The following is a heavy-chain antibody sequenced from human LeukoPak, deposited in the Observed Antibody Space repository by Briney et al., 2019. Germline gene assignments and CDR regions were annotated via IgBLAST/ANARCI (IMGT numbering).Heavy chain of an antibody. CDR2: INPQKRDT. J-gene: IGHJ6*02. CDR1: GYTFSSYG. V-gene: IGHV1-18*01. CDR3: ARRKYGADYKGMDV. Sequence: ASVKVSCKASGYTFSSYGINWVRLAPGRGPEWMASINPQKRDTHYAQNFQGRVTVTAGTSTNTAYMELRSLRSDDTAIYYCARRKYGADYKGMDVWGQGTTVTVSS. D-gene: IGHD4/OR15-4a*01.